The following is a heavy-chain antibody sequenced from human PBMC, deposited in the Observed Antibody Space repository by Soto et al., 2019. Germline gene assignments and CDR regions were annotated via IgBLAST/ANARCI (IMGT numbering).Heavy chain of an antibody. CDR3: AKDLEGYCTTTSCYTYCGLDV. D-gene: IGHD2-2*01. V-gene: IGHV3-30*18. J-gene: IGHJ6*02. CDR1: GFTFSSYV. Sequence: GGSLRLSCAASGFTFSSYVMHWVRQAPGKGLEWVAVISYDGSNKYYADSVKGRFTISRDNSKHTLYLQMNRLRPEDTAVYYCAKDLEGYCTTTSCYTYCGLDVWGQGTTVTVSS. CDR2: ISYDGSNK.